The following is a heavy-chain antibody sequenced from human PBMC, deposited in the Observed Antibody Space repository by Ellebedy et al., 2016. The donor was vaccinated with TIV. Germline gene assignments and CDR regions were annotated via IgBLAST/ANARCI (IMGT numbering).Heavy chain of an antibody. CDR3: ARRRVIVVVDTRRATYFDQ. V-gene: IGHV4-34*01. Sequence: MPSETLSLTCAVSGGSLGGYYRSRIRQPPGKGLEWIGEINRSGDTDYNPSLKRRVTLSVDTSKKQFSLRLSSVIAADTAMYYCARRRVIVVVDTRRATYFDQWGQGNLVTVSS. J-gene: IGHJ4*02. CDR2: INRSGDT. CDR1: GGSLGGYY. D-gene: IGHD3-22*01.